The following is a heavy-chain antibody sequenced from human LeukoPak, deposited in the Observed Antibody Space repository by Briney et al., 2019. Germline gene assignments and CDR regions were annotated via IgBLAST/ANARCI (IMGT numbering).Heavy chain of an antibody. D-gene: IGHD6-25*01. CDR3: ARAAWGSNLYYYYYYMDV. CDR2: IYYSGST. CDR1: GGSISSYY. Sequence: PSETLSLTCTVSGGSISSYYSSWIRQPPGKGLEWIGYIYYSGSTNYNPSLKSRVTISVDTSKNQFSLKLSSVTAADTAVYYCARAAWGSNLYYYYYYMDVWGKGTTVTVSS. V-gene: IGHV4-59*01. J-gene: IGHJ6*03.